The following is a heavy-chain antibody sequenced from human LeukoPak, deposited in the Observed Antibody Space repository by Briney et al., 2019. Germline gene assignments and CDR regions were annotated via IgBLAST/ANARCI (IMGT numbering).Heavy chain of an antibody. V-gene: IGHV3-64D*06. Sequence: GGSLRLSCSVSGFTFSTYVMHWVRQAPGKGLEYVPAISSNGDNTYYADSVKGRFTISRDNSKNTLYLQVSSLRADDTAVYYCVRGTGYWGQGTLVTVSS. J-gene: IGHJ4*02. CDR1: GFTFSTYV. CDR2: ISSNGDNT. CDR3: VRGTGY.